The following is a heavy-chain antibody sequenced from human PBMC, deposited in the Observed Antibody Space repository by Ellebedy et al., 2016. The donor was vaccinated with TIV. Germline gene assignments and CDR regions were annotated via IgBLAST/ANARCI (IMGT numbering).Heavy chain of an antibody. CDR2: INPSGGST. V-gene: IGHV1-46*01. D-gene: IGHD4-17*01. Sequence: ASVKVSCXASGYTFTSYYMHWVRQAPGQGLEWMGIINPSGGSTSYAQKFQGRVTMTRDTSTSTVYMELSSLRSEDTAVYYCARDYGDYEGVDYWGQGTLVTVSS. J-gene: IGHJ4*02. CDR3: ARDYGDYEGVDY. CDR1: GYTFTSYY.